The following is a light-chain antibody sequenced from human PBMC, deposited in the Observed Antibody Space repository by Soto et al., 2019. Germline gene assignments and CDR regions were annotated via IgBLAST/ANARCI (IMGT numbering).Light chain of an antibody. V-gene: IGKV1-5*03. J-gene: IGKJ1*01. CDR3: QQYNTYSWT. CDR2: KAS. CDR1: QSISSW. Sequence: DIQMTQSPSTLSASVGDRVTITCRASQSISSWLAWYQQKPGKAPKLLIYKASSLESGVQSRFSGSESGTEFTLTISSLQPDDFATYYCQQYNTYSWTFGQGTKVEIK.